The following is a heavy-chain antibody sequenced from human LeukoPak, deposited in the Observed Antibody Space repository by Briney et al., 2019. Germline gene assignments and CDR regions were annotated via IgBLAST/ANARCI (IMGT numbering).Heavy chain of an antibody. Sequence: GGSLRLSCAASGFTFSSYGMSWVRQAPGKGLEWVSAISGSGGSTYYADSVKGRFTISRDNSKNTLYLQMNSLITDDTAVYYCARAIGSSWGKVDYWGQGTLVTVSS. J-gene: IGHJ4*02. CDR2: ISGSGGST. V-gene: IGHV3-23*01. D-gene: IGHD6-13*01. CDR3: ARAIGSSWGKVDY. CDR1: GFTFSSYG.